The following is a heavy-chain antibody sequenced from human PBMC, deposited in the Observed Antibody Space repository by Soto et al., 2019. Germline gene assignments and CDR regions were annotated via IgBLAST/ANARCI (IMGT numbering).Heavy chain of an antibody. CDR3: ARDLWLRFEGGVYYYYGMDV. CDR2: IYYSGST. D-gene: IGHD5-12*01. CDR1: GGSISSGDYY. J-gene: IGHJ6*02. V-gene: IGHV4-30-4*01. Sequence: SETLSLTCTVSGGSISSGDYYWSWIRQPPGKGLEWIGYIYYSGSTYYNPSLKSRVTISVDTSKNQFSLKLSSVTAADAAVYYCARDLWLRFEGGVYYYYGMDVWGQGTTVTVSS.